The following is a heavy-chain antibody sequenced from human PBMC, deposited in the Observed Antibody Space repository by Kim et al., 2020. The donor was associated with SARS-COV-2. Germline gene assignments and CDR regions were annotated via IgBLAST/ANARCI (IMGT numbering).Heavy chain of an antibody. V-gene: IGHV3-11*01. D-gene: IGHD3-3*01. CDR1: GFTFSDYY. CDR3: SGRYRRYYDFWSGYYKENMDV. Sequence: GGSLRLSCAASGFTFSDYYMSWIRQAPGKGLEWVSYISSSGSTIYYADSVKGRFTISRDNAKNSLYLQMNSLRAEDTAVYYCSGRYRRYYDFWSGYYKENMDVWGKGTTVTVSS. CDR2: ISSSGSTI. J-gene: IGHJ6*03.